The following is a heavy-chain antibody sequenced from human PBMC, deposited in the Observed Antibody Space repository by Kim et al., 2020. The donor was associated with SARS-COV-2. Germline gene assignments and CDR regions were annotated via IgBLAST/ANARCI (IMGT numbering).Heavy chain of an antibody. V-gene: IGHV3-30*01. Sequence: ADSVKGRFTISRDNSKNTLYLQRTSLRAEDTAVYYCARGDTSGYFYPFDYWGQGTLVTVSS. CDR3: ARGDTSGYFYPFDY. J-gene: IGHJ4*02. D-gene: IGHD3-22*01.